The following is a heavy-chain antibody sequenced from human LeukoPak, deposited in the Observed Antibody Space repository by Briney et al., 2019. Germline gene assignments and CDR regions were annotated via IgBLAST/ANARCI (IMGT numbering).Heavy chain of an antibody. CDR3: ARGGGFWSGYYYYYYYMDV. CDR1: GFTFRTYW. V-gene: IGHV3-7*01. J-gene: IGHJ6*03. CDR2: IEQDGSEK. D-gene: IGHD3-3*01. Sequence: PGGSLRLSCAASGFTFRTYWMNWVRQAPGKGLEWVANIEQDGSEKYYVDSVEGRFTISRDNTKNSLYLQMNSLRAEDTAVYYCARGGGFWSGYYYYYYYMDVWGKGTTVTVSS.